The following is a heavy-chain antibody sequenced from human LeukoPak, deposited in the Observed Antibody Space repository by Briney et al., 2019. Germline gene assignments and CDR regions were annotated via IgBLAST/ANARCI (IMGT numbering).Heavy chain of an antibody. V-gene: IGHV1-8*01. CDR2: MNPNSGNT. D-gene: IGHD3-3*01. CDR1: GYTFTSYD. J-gene: IGHJ3*02. CDR3: ARDFPNTPYAFDI. Sequence: GASVKVSCKASGYTFTSYDINWVRQATGQGLEWMGWMNPNSGNTGYAQKFQGRVTMTRNTSISTAYMELSSLRSEDTAVYYCARDFPNTPYAFDIWGQGTMVTVSS.